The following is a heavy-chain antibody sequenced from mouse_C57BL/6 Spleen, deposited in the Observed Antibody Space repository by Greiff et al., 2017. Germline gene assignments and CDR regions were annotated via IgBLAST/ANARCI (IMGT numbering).Heavy chain of an antibody. CDR1: GYTFTDYY. Sequence: VQLQQSGAELVRPGASVKLSCKASGYTFTDYYINWVKQRPGQGLEWIARIYPGSGNTYYNEKFKGKATLTAEKSSSTAYMQLSSLTSEDSAVYFCARNYGTGYFDYWGQGTTLTVSS. D-gene: IGHD1-2*01. CDR3: ARNYGTGYFDY. V-gene: IGHV1-76*01. J-gene: IGHJ2*01. CDR2: IYPGSGNT.